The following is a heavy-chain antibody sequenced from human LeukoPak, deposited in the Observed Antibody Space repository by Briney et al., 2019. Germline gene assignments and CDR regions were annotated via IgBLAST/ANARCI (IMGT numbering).Heavy chain of an antibody. CDR1: GITFSSYW. V-gene: IGHV3-7*01. J-gene: IGHJ4*02. D-gene: IGHD6-19*01. Sequence: PGGSLRLSCAASGITFSSYWMSWVRQAPGKGLEWVANIKQDGSEKYHVDSVKGRFTISRDNAKNSLYLQMNSLRAEDTAVYYCARGVAVAGYYWGQGTLVTVSS. CDR2: IKQDGSEK. CDR3: ARGVAVAGYY.